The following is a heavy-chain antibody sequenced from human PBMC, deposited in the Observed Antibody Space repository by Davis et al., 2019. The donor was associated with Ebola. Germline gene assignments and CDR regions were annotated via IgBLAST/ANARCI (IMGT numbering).Heavy chain of an antibody. CDR2: INPNSGGT. CDR3: ARHLTPHLLMAGRGAFDI. Sequence: ASVKVSCKASGYTFTGYYMHWVRQAPGQGLEWMGWINPNSGGTNYAQKFQGWVTMTRDTSISTAYMELSRLRSDDTAVYYCARHLTPHLLMAGRGAFDIWGQGTMVTVSS. V-gene: IGHV1-2*04. J-gene: IGHJ3*02. D-gene: IGHD2-8*01. CDR1: GYTFTGYY.